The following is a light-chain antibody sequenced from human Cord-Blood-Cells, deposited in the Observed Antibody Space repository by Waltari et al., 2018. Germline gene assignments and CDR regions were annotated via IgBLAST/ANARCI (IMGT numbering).Light chain of an antibody. CDR1: SPNIGNNY. J-gene: IGLJ3*02. CDR2: ENN. CDR3: GTWDSSLGAGV. V-gene: IGLV1-51*02. Sequence: QSVLTQPPSVSAAPGQKVTISCPGSSPNIGNNYVSWDQQLPGTAPKLLIYENNKRPSGLPDRFSGSKSGTSATLGITGLQTGDEADYYCGTWDSSLGAGVFGGGTKLTVL.